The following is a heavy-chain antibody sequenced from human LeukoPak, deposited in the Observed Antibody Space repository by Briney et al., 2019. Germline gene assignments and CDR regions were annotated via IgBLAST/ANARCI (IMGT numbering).Heavy chain of an antibody. Sequence: SETLSLTCTVSGGSISSSSYYWGWIRQPPGKGLEWIGSIYYSGNTYYNASLKSRVTISIDTSKNQFSLKLTSVTAADTAVYYCARQTGSGLFILPGGQGTLVTVSS. D-gene: IGHD3/OR15-3a*01. CDR1: GGSISSSSYY. V-gene: IGHV4-39*01. J-gene: IGHJ4*02. CDR2: IYYSGNT. CDR3: ARQTGSGLFILP.